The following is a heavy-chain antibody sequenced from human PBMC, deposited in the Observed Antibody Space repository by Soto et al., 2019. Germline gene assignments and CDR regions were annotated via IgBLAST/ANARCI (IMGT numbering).Heavy chain of an antibody. J-gene: IGHJ5*02. CDR1: GYTFTGYY. CDR2: INPNSGGT. CDR3: ARARLVSSRYPVNWFDP. Sequence: GASVKVSCKASGYTFTGYYMHWVRQAPGQGLEWMGWINPNSGGTNYAQKFQGWVTMTRDTSISTAHMELSRLRSDDTAVYYCARARLVSSRYPVNWFDPWGQGTLVTVSS. D-gene: IGHD6-6*01. V-gene: IGHV1-2*04.